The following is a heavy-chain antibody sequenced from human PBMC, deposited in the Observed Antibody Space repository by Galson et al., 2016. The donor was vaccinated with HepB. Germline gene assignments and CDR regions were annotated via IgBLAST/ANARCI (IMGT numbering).Heavy chain of an antibody. CDR2: ISYDGSNR. CDR3: ASVENVDY. Sequence: SLRLSCAASGFTFSTYAMHWVRQAPGKGLEWVAVISYDGSNRYYADSVKGRFTISRDNSKNALYLQMNSLRPEDTAVYYCASVENVDYWGQGTLVTVSS. D-gene: IGHD5-24*01. CDR1: GFTFSTYA. J-gene: IGHJ4*02. V-gene: IGHV3-30-3*01.